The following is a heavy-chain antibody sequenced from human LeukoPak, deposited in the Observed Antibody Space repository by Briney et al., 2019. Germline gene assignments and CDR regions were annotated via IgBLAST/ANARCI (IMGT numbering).Heavy chain of an antibody. Sequence: PGESLRLSCAASGFTFSSYGMHWVRQAPGKGLEWVAVISYDGSNKYYADSVKGRFTISRDNSKNTLYLQMNSLRAEDTAVYYCAKEWVTNWFDPWGQGTLVTVSS. CDR1: GFTFSSYG. D-gene: IGHD5-18*01. V-gene: IGHV3-30*18. J-gene: IGHJ5*02. CDR3: AKEWVTNWFDP. CDR2: ISYDGSNK.